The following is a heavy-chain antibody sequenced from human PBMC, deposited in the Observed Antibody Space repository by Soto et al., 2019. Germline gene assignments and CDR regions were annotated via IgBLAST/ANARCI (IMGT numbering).Heavy chain of an antibody. D-gene: IGHD4-17*01. V-gene: IGHV3-73*01. Sequence: PGGSLRLSCAASGFTLSGSGIHWVRQAPGKGLAWVGRIRSKANSYATAYAASVKGRFPISRDDSKNTAYLKMNSLKTEDTAVYYCTSPAPTTVTTSGYYYGMDVWGQGTTVTVSS. J-gene: IGHJ6*02. CDR2: IRSKANSYAT. CDR1: GFTLSGSG. CDR3: TSPAPTTVTTSGYYYGMDV.